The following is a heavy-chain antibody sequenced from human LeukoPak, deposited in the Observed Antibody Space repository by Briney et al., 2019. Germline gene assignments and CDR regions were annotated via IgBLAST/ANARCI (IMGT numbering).Heavy chain of an antibody. D-gene: IGHD2-15*01. J-gene: IGHJ6*02. Sequence: SVTVSCTASGGTFSSYAISWVRQAPGQGLEWMGGIIPIFGTANYAQKFQGRVTITADESTSTAYMELSSLRSEDTAVYYCARGGRGRDYYYYGMDVWGQGTTVTVSS. CDR1: GGTFSSYA. CDR3: ARGGRGRDYYYYGMDV. CDR2: IIPIFGTA. V-gene: IGHV1-69*13.